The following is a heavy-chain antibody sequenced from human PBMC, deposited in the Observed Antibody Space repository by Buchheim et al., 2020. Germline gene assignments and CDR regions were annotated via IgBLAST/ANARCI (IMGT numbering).Heavy chain of an antibody. CDR3: ASSLSGADLASPED. Sequence: EVQLLESGGGLVQPGGSLRLSCAASGFTFSSYAMSWVRQAPGKGLEWVSAISGSGGSTYYADSVKGRFTISRDNSKNTLYLKVTRLRADDTAVYYWASSLSGADLASPEDWGQGIL. CDR1: GFTFSSYA. D-gene: IGHD1-26*01. V-gene: IGHV3-23*01. J-gene: IGHJ4*02. CDR2: ISGSGGST.